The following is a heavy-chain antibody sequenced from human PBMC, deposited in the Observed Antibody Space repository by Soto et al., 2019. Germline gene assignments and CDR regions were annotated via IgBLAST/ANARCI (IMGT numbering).Heavy chain of an antibody. CDR3: ARVAGAMTTVTTCFDP. D-gene: IGHD4-17*01. CDR2: IYYSGST. Sequence: PSETLSLTCTVSGGSISSGDYYWSWIRQPPGKGLEWIGYIYYSGSTYYNPSLKSRVTISVDTSKNQFSLKLSSVTAADTAVYYCARVAGAMTTVTTCFDPWGQGTLVTVSS. V-gene: IGHV4-30-4*01. J-gene: IGHJ5*02. CDR1: GGSISSGDYY.